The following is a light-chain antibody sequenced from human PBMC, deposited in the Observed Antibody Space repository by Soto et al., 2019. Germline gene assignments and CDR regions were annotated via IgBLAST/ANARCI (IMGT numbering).Light chain of an antibody. J-gene: IGKJ5*01. CDR2: GAS. Sequence: PGARATLSCRASQSLTNDYLAWYQQKPGQAPRLLIFGASSRATGIPDRFSGSGSGTDFTLTISRLEPEDFAVYYCQQYGTSLPVTFGQGTRLEI. CDR3: QQYGTSLPVT. V-gene: IGKV3-20*01. CDR1: QSLTNDY.